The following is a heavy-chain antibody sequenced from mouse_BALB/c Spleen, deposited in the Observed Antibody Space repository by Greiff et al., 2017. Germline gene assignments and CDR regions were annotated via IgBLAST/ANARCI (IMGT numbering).Heavy chain of an antibody. V-gene: IGHV5-12-1*01. CDR2: ISSGGGST. D-gene: IGHD2-4*01. J-gene: IGHJ4*01. CDR3: ARRNYDYDVWAMDY. Sequence: EVQLVESGGGLVKPGGSLKLSCAASGFAFSSYDMSWVRQTPEKRLEWVAYISSGGGSTYYPDTVKGRFTISRDNAKNTLYLQMSSLKSEDTAMYYCARRNYDYDVWAMDYWGQGTSVTVSS. CDR1: GFAFSSYD.